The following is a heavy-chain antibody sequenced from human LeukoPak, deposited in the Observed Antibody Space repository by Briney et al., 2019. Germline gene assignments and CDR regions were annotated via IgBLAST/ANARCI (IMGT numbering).Heavy chain of an antibody. CDR1: GGTFSSYA. CDR2: IIPIFGTA. V-gene: IGHV1-69*05. D-gene: IGHD6-6*01. J-gene: IGHJ4*02. Sequence: ASVKVSCKASGGTFSSYAISWVRQAPGQGLEWMGGIIPIFGTANYAQKFQGRVTITTDESTSTAYMELSSLRSEDTAVYYCARVGRIAARLYYFGYWGQGTLVTVSS. CDR3: ARVGRIAARLYYFGY.